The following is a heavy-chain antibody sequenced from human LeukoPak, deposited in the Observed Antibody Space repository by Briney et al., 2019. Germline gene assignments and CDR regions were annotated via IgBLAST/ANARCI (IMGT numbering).Heavy chain of an antibody. Sequence: ASVKVSCKASGGTFSSYAISWVRQAPGQGLEWMGGIIPIFGTANYAQKFQGRVTMTTDTSTSTAYMELRSLRSDDTAVYYCARDHYDSSGYCMEWGQGTLVTVSS. CDR3: ARDHYDSSGYCME. CDR2: IIPIFGTA. D-gene: IGHD3-22*01. J-gene: IGHJ4*02. V-gene: IGHV1-69*05. CDR1: GGTFSSYA.